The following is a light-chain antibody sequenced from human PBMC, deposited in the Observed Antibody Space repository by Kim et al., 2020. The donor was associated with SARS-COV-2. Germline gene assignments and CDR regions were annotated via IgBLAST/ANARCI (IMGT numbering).Light chain of an antibody. V-gene: IGKV3-15*01. CDR2: RGS. CDR1: QIIVNN. Sequence: VSPVETSTLSCRASQIIVNNLAWYQQKPGQPPRLLLYRGSTRATGIPARFSGSGSGSEFTLTITSLQSEDFAVYYCQQFTSWPFTFGPGTKVDIK. CDR3: QQFTSWPFT. J-gene: IGKJ3*01.